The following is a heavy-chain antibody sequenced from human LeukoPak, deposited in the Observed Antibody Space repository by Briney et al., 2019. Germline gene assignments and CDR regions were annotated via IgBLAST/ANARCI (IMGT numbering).Heavy chain of an antibody. Sequence: GGSLRLSCAASGFTFSNAWMSWVRQAPGKGLEWVSYISSSGSTIYYADSVKGRFTISRDNAKNSLYLQMNSLRAEDTAVYYCASRPSITMVRGVINGYWGQGTMVTVSS. J-gene: IGHJ3*01. CDR2: ISSSGSTI. CDR1: GFTFSNAW. D-gene: IGHD3-10*01. CDR3: ASRPSITMVRGVINGY. V-gene: IGHV3-11*04.